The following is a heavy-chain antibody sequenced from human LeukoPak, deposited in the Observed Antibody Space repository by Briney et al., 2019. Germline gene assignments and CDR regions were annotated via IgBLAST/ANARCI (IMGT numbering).Heavy chain of an antibody. CDR3: ARDSYNWNDIPFDY. CDR2: IYYSGST. Sequence: SETLSLTCTVSGGSISSSSYYWGWIRQPPGKGLEWIGSIYYSGSTYYNPSLKSRVTISVDTSKTQFSLKLSSVSAADTAVYYCARDSYNWNDIPFDYWGQGTLVTVSS. V-gene: IGHV4-39*07. D-gene: IGHD1-20*01. J-gene: IGHJ4*02. CDR1: GGSISSSSYY.